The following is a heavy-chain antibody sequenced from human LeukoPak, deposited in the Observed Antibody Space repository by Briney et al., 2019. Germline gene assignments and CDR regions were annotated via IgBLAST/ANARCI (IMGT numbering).Heavy chain of an antibody. CDR1: GYTFTGYY. J-gene: IGHJ4*02. V-gene: IGHV1-2*02. Sequence: ASVKVSCKASGYTFTGYYMHWVRQAPGQGLEWMGWINPNSGGTNYAQKFQGRVTMTRDTSISTAYMELSRLRSDDTAVYYCARVGTPLRFLEWLSFDYWGQGTLVTVSS. CDR2: INPNSGGT. D-gene: IGHD3-3*01. CDR3: ARVGTPLRFLEWLSFDY.